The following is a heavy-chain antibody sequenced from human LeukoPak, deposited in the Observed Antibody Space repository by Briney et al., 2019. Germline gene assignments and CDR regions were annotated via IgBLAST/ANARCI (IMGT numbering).Heavy chain of an antibody. V-gene: IGHV3-21*06. CDR1: GLTFSTSG. J-gene: IGHJ4*02. Sequence: GGSLRLSXTASGLTFSTSGFNWVRQAPGKGLEWVASTGPTGSDRYHADSIKGRFTISRDNANNFLYLQMNSLRAEDTAVYYCATETNGRHYDYWGQGTLLTVSS. CDR3: ATETNGRHYDY. CDR2: TGPTGSDR. D-gene: IGHD1-14*01.